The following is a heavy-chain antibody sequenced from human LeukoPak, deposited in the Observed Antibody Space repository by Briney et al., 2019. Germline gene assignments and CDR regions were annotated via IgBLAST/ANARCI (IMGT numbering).Heavy chain of an antibody. CDR1: GFTFSNYW. CDR2: INQDGSEK. V-gene: IGHV3-7*04. Sequence: GGSLRLSCADSGFTFSNYWMSWVRQAPGKGLEWVANINQDGSEKNYVDSVKGRFTISRDNAKNTLYLQMNSLRAEDTAVYYCARVVATINYYYYYYMDVWGKGTTVTVSS. J-gene: IGHJ6*03. CDR3: ARVVATINYYYYYYMDV. D-gene: IGHD5-12*01.